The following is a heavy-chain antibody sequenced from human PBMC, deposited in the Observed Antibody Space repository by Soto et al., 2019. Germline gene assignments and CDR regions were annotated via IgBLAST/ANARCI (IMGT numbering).Heavy chain of an antibody. V-gene: IGHV4-34*01. Sequence: SETLSLTCAVYGGSFSGYYWSWIRQPPGKGLEWIGEINHSGSTNYNPSLKSRVTIPVDTSKNQFSLKLSSVTAADTAVYYCARGRRYSGSYPLLVYFDYWGQGTLVTVSS. CDR2: INHSGST. CDR3: ARGRRYSGSYPLLVYFDY. CDR1: GGSFSGYY. D-gene: IGHD1-26*01. J-gene: IGHJ4*02.